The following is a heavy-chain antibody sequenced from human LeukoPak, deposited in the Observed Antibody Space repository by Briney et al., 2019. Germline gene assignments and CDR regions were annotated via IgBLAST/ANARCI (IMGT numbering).Heavy chain of an antibody. V-gene: IGHV3-23*01. CDR2: ISYNGGST. CDR3: ARERSSGWSDY. J-gene: IGHJ4*02. Sequence: GGSLRLSCAASGFTFSRYAMSWVRQAPGKGLEWVSAISYNGGSTYYADSVKGRFTISRDNAKNTLYMQMNSLRAEDTAVYYCARERSSGWSDYWGQGTLVTVSS. D-gene: IGHD6-19*01. CDR1: GFTFSRYA.